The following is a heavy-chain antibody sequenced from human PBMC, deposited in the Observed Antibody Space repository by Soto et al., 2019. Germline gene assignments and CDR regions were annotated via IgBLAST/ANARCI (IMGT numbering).Heavy chain of an antibody. CDR2: MNPNSGNT. Sequence: QVQLVQSGAEVKKPGASVKVSCKASGYTFTSYDINWVRQATGQGLEWMGWMNPNSGNTGYAQKFQGRVTMTRNTSISTAYMXLSSLRSXDTAVYYCAXXGSGAAVAGQPYYFDYWGQGTLVTVSS. V-gene: IGHV1-8*01. J-gene: IGHJ4*02. CDR3: AXXGSGAAVAGQPYYFDY. CDR1: GYTFTSYD. D-gene: IGHD6-19*01.